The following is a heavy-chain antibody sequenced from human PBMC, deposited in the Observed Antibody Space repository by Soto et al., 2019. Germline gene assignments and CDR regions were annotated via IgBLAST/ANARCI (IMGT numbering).Heavy chain of an antibody. D-gene: IGHD6-25*01. Sequence: VKVSCKASGYGFTIYGISWVRQAPGQGLEWMGWISPYSGNTRYPENLQGRVTMTTDTSTSTAYMELRSLRSDDTAVYYCAREMWTRSGPQNFFDYWGQGALVTVSS. J-gene: IGHJ4*02. CDR2: ISPYSGNT. CDR1: GYGFTIYG. V-gene: IGHV1-18*01. CDR3: AREMWTRSGPQNFFDY.